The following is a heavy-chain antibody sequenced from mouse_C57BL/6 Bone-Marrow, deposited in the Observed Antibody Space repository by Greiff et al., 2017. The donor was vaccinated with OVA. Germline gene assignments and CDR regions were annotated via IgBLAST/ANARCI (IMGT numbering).Heavy chain of an antibody. J-gene: IGHJ1*03. CDR3: ARFNWDWYFDV. D-gene: IGHD4-1*01. CDR1: GFTFSSYA. CDR2: ISDGGSYT. V-gene: IGHV5-4*03. Sequence: EVMLVESGGGLVKPGGSLKLSCAASGFTFSSYAMSWVRQTPEKRLEWVATISDGGSYTYYPDNVKGRFTISRDNAKNNLYLQMSHLKSEDTAMYYCARFNWDWYFDVWGTGTTVTVSS.